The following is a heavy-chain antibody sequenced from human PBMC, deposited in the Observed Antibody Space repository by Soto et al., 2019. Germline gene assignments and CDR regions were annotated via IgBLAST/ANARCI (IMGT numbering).Heavy chain of an antibody. J-gene: IGHJ4*02. CDR3: ARGTPYTTGWYYFDF. D-gene: IGHD6-19*01. CDR1: GFTFTTYG. V-gene: IGHV3-30*03. Sequence: GGSLRLSCAASGFTFTTYGMHWVRQAPGKGLEWVAVISYDGTNKFYEDSVDGRFTISRDNSKNTLFLQMNSLRPEDTAVYYCARGTPYTTGWYYFDFWGQGTLVTVSS. CDR2: ISYDGTNK.